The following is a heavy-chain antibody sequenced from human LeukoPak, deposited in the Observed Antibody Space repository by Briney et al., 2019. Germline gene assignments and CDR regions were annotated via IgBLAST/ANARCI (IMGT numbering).Heavy chain of an antibody. D-gene: IGHD5-12*01. Sequence: ASVKVSCKASGYTFTSYAMNWARQAPGQGLEWMGWINTNTGNPTYAQGFTGRFVFSLDTSVSTAYLQISSLKAEDTAVYYCARDGDSGYDCLFDYWGQGTLVTVSS. V-gene: IGHV7-4-1*02. CDR2: INTNTGNP. CDR3: ARDGDSGYDCLFDY. J-gene: IGHJ4*02. CDR1: GYTFTSYA.